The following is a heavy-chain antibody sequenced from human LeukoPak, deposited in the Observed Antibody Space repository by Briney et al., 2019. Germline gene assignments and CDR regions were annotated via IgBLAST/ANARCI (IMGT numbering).Heavy chain of an antibody. V-gene: IGHV3-11*01. CDR3: AREGWLQPQYYFDY. D-gene: IGHD5-24*01. J-gene: IGHJ4*02. CDR2: ISSGGSTI. CDR1: GFIFRDYY. Sequence: PGGSLRLSCAASGFIFRDYYMSWIRQAPGKGLEWISYISSGGSTICYTDSVKGRFTISRDDAKNSLYLHMNNLRAEDTAVYYCAREGWLQPQYYFDYWGQGTLVTVSS.